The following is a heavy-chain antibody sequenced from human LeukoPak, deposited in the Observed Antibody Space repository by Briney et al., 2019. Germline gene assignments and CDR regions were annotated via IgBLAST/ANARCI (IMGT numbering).Heavy chain of an antibody. CDR2: IYYSGST. V-gene: IGHV4-39*02. Sequence: PSETLSLTCTVSGGSISSSSYYWGWIRPPPGQGLEGIGSIYYSGSTYYNPSLKSRVTISVDTSKNHFSLKLSSVTAADTAVYYCARADCRVISWGQGTLVTVSS. J-gene: IGHJ4*02. CDR3: ARADCRVIS. CDR1: GGSISSSSYY. D-gene: IGHD2-21*02.